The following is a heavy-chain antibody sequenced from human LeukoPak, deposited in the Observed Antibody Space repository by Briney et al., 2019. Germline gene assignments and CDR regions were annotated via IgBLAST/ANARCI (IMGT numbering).Heavy chain of an antibody. CDR1: GYTFTSYA. CDR2: INAGNGNT. CDR3: ARAWELLYYYYMDV. J-gene: IGHJ6*03. D-gene: IGHD1-26*01. Sequence: EASVKVSCKASGYTFTSYAMHWVRQAPGQRLEWMGWINAGNGNTKYSQEFQGRVTITRDASASTAYMELSSLRAEDTAVYYCARAWELLYYYYMDVWGKGTTVTVSS. V-gene: IGHV1-3*03.